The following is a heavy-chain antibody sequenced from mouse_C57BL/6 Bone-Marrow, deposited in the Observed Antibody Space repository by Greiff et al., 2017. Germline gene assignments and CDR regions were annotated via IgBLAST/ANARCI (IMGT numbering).Heavy chain of an antibody. J-gene: IGHJ4*01. Sequence: VQLKESVAELVRPGASVKLSCTASGFTIKNTYMHWVKQRPEQGLEWIGRIDPANGNTKYAPKFQGKATITADTSSNTAYLQLSSLTSEDTAIYYCARQRHGAMDYWGQGTSVTVSS. D-gene: IGHD1-2*01. CDR1: GFTIKNTY. CDR2: IDPANGNT. CDR3: ARQRHGAMDY. V-gene: IGHV14-3*01.